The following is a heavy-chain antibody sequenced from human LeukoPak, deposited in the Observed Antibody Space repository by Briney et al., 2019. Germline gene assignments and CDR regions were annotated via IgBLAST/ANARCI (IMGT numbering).Heavy chain of an antibody. CDR1: GFTFSSYA. CDR2: ISGSDGSR. V-gene: IGHV3-23*01. J-gene: IGHJ4*02. CDR3: AKFLHFRSYDY. D-gene: IGHD2/OR15-2a*01. Sequence: GGSLRLSCAASGFTFSSYAMGWVRHAPGKGLESVSAISGSDGSRYYADSVKGRFTISRDNSKNTLYLRMNSLRAEDTAVYYCAKFLHFRSYDYWGQGTLVTVSS.